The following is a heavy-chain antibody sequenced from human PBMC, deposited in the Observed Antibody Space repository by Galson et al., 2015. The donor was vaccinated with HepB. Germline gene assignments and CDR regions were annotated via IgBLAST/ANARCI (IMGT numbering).Heavy chain of an antibody. CDR1: GGTFSSYA. Sequence: SVKVSCKASGGTFSSYAISWVRQAPGQGLEWMGGIIPIFGTANYAQKFQGRVTITADESTSTAYMELSSLRSEDTAVYYCARDSGLRLGELSLIFDYWGQGTLVTVSS. V-gene: IGHV1-69*13. CDR3: ARDSGLRLGELSLIFDY. CDR2: IIPIFGTA. D-gene: IGHD3-16*02. J-gene: IGHJ4*02.